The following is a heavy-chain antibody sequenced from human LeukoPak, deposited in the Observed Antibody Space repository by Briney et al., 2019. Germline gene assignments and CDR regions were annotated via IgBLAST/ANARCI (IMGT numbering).Heavy chain of an antibody. CDR3: ARETSQKGAHYMDV. CDR2: INHSGST. D-gene: IGHD3-16*01. Sequence: PSETLSLTCAVSGGSISRSSYYWAWIRQPPGKGLEWIGEINHSGSTNYNPSLKSRVTISVDTSKNQFSLKLSSVTAADTAVYYCARETSQKGAHYMDVWGKGTTVTISS. V-gene: IGHV4-39*07. J-gene: IGHJ6*03. CDR1: GGSISRSSYY.